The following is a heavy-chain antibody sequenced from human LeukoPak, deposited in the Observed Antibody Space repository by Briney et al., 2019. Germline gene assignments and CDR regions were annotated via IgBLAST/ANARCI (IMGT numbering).Heavy chain of an antibody. CDR3: ARGPYGDSYWYFDL. CDR2: IIPIFGTA. D-gene: IGHD4-17*01. CDR1: GGTFSSYA. J-gene: IGHJ2*01. Sequence: GSSVKVSCKASGGTFSSYAISWVRQAPGQGLEWMGGIIPIFGTANYAQKFQGRVTITADKSTSTAYMELSSLGSEDTAVYYCARGPYGDSYWYFDLWGRGTLVTVSS. V-gene: IGHV1-69*06.